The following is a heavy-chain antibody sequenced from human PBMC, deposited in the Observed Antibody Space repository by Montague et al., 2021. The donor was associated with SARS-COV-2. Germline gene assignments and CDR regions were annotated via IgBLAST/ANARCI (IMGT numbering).Heavy chain of an antibody. J-gene: IGHJ2*01. D-gene: IGHD2/OR15-2a*01. CDR1: GDSISRNSYY. Sequence: SETLSLTCTVSGDSISRNSYYWGWIRQPPGKGLEWIGSMPYSGSTYHNPSLKSRVSISVDTSKNRFSLKLSSMTAADTAVYYCAKSAWHNWYFDIGGRGTLVTVSS. CDR3: AKSAWHNWYFDI. V-gene: IGHV4-39*01. CDR2: MPYSGST.